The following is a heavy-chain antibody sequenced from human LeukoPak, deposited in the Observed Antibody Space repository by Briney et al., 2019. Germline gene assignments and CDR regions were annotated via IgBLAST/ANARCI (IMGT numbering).Heavy chain of an antibody. V-gene: IGHV4-59*01. CDR1: GGSISSYY. J-gene: IGHJ6*03. Sequence: SETLSLTCTVSGGSISSYYWSWLRQPPGKGLEWIGYIYYSGSTNYNPSLKSRVTISVDTSKNQFSLKPSSVTAADTAVYYCARGYCSSTSCYTPSWDYYYYMDVWGKGTTVTVSS. CDR2: IYYSGST. CDR3: ARGYCSSTSCYTPSWDYYYYMDV. D-gene: IGHD2-2*02.